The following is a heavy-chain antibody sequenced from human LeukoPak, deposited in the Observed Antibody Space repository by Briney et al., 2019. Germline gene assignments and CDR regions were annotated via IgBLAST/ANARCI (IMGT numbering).Heavy chain of an antibody. CDR1: GFPFSAHD. J-gene: IGHJ2*01. CDR3: VRGALPGDNWYFDL. Sequence: GGSLRPSFAPSGFPFSAHDMHWVRKAPGKGLGGSSAFGSAGDTYYPGAVKGRFTISRDYATDSLYLQMNSLRAGDTAVYFCVRGALPGDNWYFDLWGRGTLVTVSS. V-gene: IGHV3-13*01. CDR2: FGSAGDT.